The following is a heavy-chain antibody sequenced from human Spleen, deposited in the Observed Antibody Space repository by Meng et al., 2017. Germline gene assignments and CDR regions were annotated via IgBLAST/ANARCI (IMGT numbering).Heavy chain of an antibody. V-gene: IGHV1-2*06. CDR3: VWGGSGSYVDY. J-gene: IGHJ4*02. CDR2: INPKSGDT. Sequence: ASVKVSCKPSGYNFPDYYIHWVRRAPGQGLEWMGRINPKSGDTHYAQKFQARVTMTGDTSISTAYMELSGLRSEDTAVYYCVWGGSGSYVDYWGQGTLVTVSS. D-gene: IGHD3-10*01. CDR1: GYNFPDYY.